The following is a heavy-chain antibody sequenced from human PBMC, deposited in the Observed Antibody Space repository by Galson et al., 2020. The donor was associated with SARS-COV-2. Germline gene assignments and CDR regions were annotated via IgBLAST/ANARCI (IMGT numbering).Heavy chain of an antibody. J-gene: IGHJ4*02. V-gene: IGHV4-39*01. CDR3: ASEGVGSGGPPN. CDR2: IYYSGST. CDR1: AGPISSSSYY. Sequence: SETLSLTCTVSAGPISSSSYYWGWIRQPPGKGLEWIGSIYYSGSTYYNPSLKSRVTISVDTSKNQFSLKLSSVTAADTAVSYCASEGVGSGGPPNCGQGTRVSVSS. D-gene: IGHD6-19*01.